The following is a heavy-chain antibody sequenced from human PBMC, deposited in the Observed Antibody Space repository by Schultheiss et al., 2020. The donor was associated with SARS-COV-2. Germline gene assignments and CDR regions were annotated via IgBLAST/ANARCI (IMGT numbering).Heavy chain of an antibody. CDR2: IYYSGST. Sequence: SETLSLTCTVSGGSISSYYWSWIRQPPGKGLEWIGYIYYSGSTNYNPSLKSRVTISVDTSKNQFSLKLSSVTAADTAVYYCASQRYYYDSSGPFDYWGQGTTVTVSS. CDR1: GGSISSYY. D-gene: IGHD3-22*01. CDR3: ASQRYYYDSSGPFDY. V-gene: IGHV4-59*08. J-gene: IGHJ4*03.